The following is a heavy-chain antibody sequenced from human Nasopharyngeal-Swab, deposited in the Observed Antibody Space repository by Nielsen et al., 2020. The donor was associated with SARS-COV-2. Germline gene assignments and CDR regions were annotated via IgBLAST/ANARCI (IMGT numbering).Heavy chain of an antibody. CDR3: AKGQCLRFFGVVSRFDY. Sequence: GESLKISCAASGFTFSSYAMSWVRQAPGKGLEWVSAISGSGGSTYDADSVKGRFTISRDNSKNTLYLQMNSLRAEDTAVYDCAKGQCLRFFGVVSRFDYWGQGTLVTVSS. CDR2: ISGSGGST. D-gene: IGHD3-3*01. J-gene: IGHJ4*02. V-gene: IGHV3-23*01. CDR1: GFTFSSYA.